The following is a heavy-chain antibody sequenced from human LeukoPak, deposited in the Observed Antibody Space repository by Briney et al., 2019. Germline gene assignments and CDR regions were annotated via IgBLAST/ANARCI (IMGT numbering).Heavy chain of an antibody. V-gene: IGHV3-74*03. CDR2: ISPDGSTT. Sequence: GGSLRLSCAASGFTFSRYWMHWVRQASGKGLMWVSRISPDGSTTLYADSVKGRFTISRDNAKNSLYLQMNSLRAEDTALYYCARTLWFGELEADFDYWGQGTLVTVSS. J-gene: IGHJ4*02. CDR1: GFTFSRYW. D-gene: IGHD3-10*01. CDR3: ARTLWFGELEADFDY.